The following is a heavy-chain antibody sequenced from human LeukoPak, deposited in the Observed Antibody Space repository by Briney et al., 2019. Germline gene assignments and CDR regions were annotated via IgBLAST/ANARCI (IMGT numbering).Heavy chain of an antibody. CDR1: GFTFSSYG. CDR3: ARWHCSSTSCQDYYYGMDV. V-gene: IGHV3-33*01. D-gene: IGHD2-2*01. CDR2: IWYDGSNK. Sequence: QPGGSLRLSCAASGFTFSSYGMHWVRQAPGKGLEWVAVIWYDGSNKYYADSVKGRFTISRDNAKNSLYLQMNSLRAEDTAVYYCARWHCSSTSCQDYYYGMDVWGQGTTVTVSS. J-gene: IGHJ6*02.